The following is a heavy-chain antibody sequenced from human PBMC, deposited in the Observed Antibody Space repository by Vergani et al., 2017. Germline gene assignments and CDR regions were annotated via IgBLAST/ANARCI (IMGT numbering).Heavy chain of an antibody. Sequence: QVQLVQSGAEVKKPGSSVKVSCKASGGTFSSYAISWVRQAPGQGLEWMGRNIPIFGTANYAQKFQGRVTSTADESTSTAYMELSSLGSEDTAVYYCASAVDSSGWYGYYYYYYGMDVWGQGTTVTVSS. V-gene: IGHV1-69*13. D-gene: IGHD6-19*01. CDR1: GGTFSSYA. CDR3: ASAVDSSGWYGYYYYYYGMDV. J-gene: IGHJ6*02. CDR2: NIPIFGTA.